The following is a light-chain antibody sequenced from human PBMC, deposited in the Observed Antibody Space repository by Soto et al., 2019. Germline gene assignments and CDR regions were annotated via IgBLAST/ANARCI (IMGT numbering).Light chain of an antibody. Sequence: DIVLTQSPGTLSLSPVERATLSCMASQSVTNNYLAWYQQRPGLAPRLLIYGASSRATGIPDRFSGSGSGTVFTLTIGRLDPEDFAVYYCQHYGRSRTFGQGTKVDNK. CDR1: QSVTNNY. V-gene: IGKV3-20*01. J-gene: IGKJ1*01. CDR2: GAS. CDR3: QHYGRSRT.